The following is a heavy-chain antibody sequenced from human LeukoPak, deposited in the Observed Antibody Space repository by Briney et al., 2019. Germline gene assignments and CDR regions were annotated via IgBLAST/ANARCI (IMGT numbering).Heavy chain of an antibody. J-gene: IGHJ6*03. D-gene: IGHD2-21*01. Sequence: AGGTLRLSCAASGFTFSSYGMSWVRQAPGKGLEWVSAISGSGGSTYYEDSVKGRFTISRDNSKNTLYLQMNSLRAEDTAVYFCARFAEVYYYVDVWGTGTTVIVSS. CDR1: GFTFSSYG. CDR3: ARFAEVYYYVDV. V-gene: IGHV3-23*01. CDR2: ISGSGGST.